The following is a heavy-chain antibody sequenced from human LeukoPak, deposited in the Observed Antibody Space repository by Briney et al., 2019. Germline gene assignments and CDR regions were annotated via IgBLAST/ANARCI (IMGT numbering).Heavy chain of an antibody. CDR2: IKSDGSST. CDR3: ARDKGYSSDY. V-gene: IGHV3-74*01. J-gene: IGHJ4*02. CDR1: GFTFSSYW. Sequence: PGGSLRLSCAASGFTFSSYWMHWVRQAPGKGLVWVALIKSDGSSTNYADSVRGRFTISRDNAKNTVYLQMNSLRAEDTAVYYCARDKGYSSDYWGQGTLVTVSS. D-gene: IGHD2-15*01.